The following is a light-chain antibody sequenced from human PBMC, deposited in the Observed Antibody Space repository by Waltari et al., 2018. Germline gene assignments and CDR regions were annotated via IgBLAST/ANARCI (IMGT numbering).Light chain of an antibody. J-gene: IGKJ1*01. Sequence: DIVMTQSPDSLAVSLGERATMTCKSSQSVLYSSNNHHHLAWYQLKHGQPPKLLIYWAATRESGVPDRFSGSGSGTDFTLTISSLQAEDVAVDYGLQYGNGPRTFGKGTKVEIK. CDR1: QSVLYSSNNHHH. CDR3: LQYGNGPRT. V-gene: IGKV4-1*01. CDR2: WAA.